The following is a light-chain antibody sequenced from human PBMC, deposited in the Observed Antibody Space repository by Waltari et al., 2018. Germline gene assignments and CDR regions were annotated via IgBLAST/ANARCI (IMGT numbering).Light chain of an antibody. CDR3: CSYTTSSTFI. J-gene: IGLJ1*01. CDR2: GVS. V-gene: IGLV2-14*01. CDR1: NSDVGAYNY. Sequence: QSAPTQPPSASGSPGQSVTISCTGTNSDVGAYNYVSWYQQHPGKAPKLMIYGVSNRPSGVSDRFSGSKSGNTASLTISGLQAEDEADYYCCSYTTSSTFIFGAGTRLTVL.